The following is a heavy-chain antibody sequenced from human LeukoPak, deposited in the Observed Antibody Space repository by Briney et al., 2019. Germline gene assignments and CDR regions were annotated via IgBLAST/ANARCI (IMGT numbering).Heavy chain of an antibody. CDR1: GYTFTSYD. V-gene: IGHV1-8*01. Sequence: AAVKVSCKAAGYTFTSYDSNWVRQAPGQGREGMGWMILNSGNTGYAQKSQGRVTLTRNTSISTAYMALSSLRSEDTAVYYCARVDSSNGSDFDYWGQGTLVTVSS. CDR3: ARVDSSNGSDFDY. D-gene: IGHD5-18*01. J-gene: IGHJ4*02. CDR2: MILNSGNT.